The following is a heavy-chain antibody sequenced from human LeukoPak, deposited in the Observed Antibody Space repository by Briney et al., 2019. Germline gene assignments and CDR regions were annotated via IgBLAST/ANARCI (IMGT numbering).Heavy chain of an antibody. Sequence: GGSLRLSCAASGFTFSSYGMHWVRQAPGKGLEWVSAISGSGGSTYYADSVKGRFTISRDNSKNTLYLQMNSLRAEDTAVYYCAKDLWGLTVTTLGAFDIWGQGTMVTVSS. CDR3: AKDLWGLTVTTLGAFDI. D-gene: IGHD4-11*01. CDR2: ISGSGGST. J-gene: IGHJ3*02. CDR1: GFTFSSYG. V-gene: IGHV3-23*01.